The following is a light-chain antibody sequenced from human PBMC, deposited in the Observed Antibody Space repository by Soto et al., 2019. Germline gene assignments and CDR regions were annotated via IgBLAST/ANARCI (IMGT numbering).Light chain of an antibody. CDR2: DAS. CDR1: QSVSTW. V-gene: IGKV1-5*01. Sequence: DIQMTQSPSTLSASVGDRVTITCRASQSVSTWLAWYQQKPGTAPQVLIYDASSLQSGVPSRFSGSGSGTEFTLTISRLEPDDFATYFCHQYNNYWTFGKGTKVDIK. CDR3: HQYNNYWT. J-gene: IGKJ1*01.